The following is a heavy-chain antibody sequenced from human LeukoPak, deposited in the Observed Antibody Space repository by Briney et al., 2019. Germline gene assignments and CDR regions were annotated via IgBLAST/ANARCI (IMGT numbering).Heavy chain of an antibody. J-gene: IGHJ5*02. CDR2: IWYDGSNK. Sequence: GGSLRLSCAASGFTFSSYGMHWVRQAPGKGLEWVAVIWYDGSNKYYADSVKGRFTISRDNSKNTLYLQMNSLRAEDTAVYYCARDRIAAPGWFDPWGQGTLVTVSS. CDR3: ARDRIAAPGWFDP. CDR1: GFTFSSYG. V-gene: IGHV3-33*01. D-gene: IGHD6-6*01.